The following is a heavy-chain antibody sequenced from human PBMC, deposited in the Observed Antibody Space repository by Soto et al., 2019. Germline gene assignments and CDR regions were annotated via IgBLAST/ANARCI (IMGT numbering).Heavy chain of an antibody. V-gene: IGHV1-18*01. CDR2: ISTDNGNT. CDR1: GYTFTNSG. D-gene: IGHD2-8*01. Sequence: ASVKVSCKASGYTFTNSGISWVRQAPGQGLEWMGWISTDNGNTNYAQHLQGRVSMTIDTSTGTAYMEVRSLTSDDTAVYYCAKNGQPPYYYYGLDVWGQGTKVTVSS. J-gene: IGHJ6*02. CDR3: AKNGQPPYYYYGLDV.